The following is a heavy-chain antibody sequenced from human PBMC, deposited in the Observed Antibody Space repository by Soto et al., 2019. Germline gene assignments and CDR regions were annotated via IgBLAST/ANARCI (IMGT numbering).Heavy chain of an antibody. D-gene: IGHD3-3*01. CDR3: AKSFTIFGVVDYYYGMDV. CDR2: ISYDGSNK. J-gene: IGHJ6*02. V-gene: IGHV3-30*18. CDR1: GFTFSSYG. Sequence: GGSLRLSCAASGFTFSSYGMHWVRQAPGKGLEWVAVISYDGSNKYYADSVKGRFTISRDNSKNTLYLQMNSLRAEDTAVYYCAKSFTIFGVVDYYYGMDVWGQGTTVTVSS.